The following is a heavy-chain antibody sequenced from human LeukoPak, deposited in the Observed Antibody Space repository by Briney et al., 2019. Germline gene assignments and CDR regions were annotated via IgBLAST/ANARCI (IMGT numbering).Heavy chain of an antibody. V-gene: IGHV3-7*01. CDR3: AGGSGWLLDS. CDR1: GLTLSRFW. Sequence: SGGSLRLSCAASGLTLSRFWVAWARQAPEKGLEWVAIIKQDGSEKYYVDSVRGRFTISRDNAKNSVYLEMNSLRVEDTAVYFCAGGSGWLLDSWGQGTLVTVSS. D-gene: IGHD6-19*01. CDR2: IKQDGSEK. J-gene: IGHJ4*02.